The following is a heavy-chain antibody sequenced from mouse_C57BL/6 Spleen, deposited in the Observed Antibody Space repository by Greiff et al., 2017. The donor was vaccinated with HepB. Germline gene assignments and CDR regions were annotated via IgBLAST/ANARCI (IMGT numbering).Heavy chain of an antibody. J-gene: IGHJ3*01. CDR3: ARPTTVVAFAY. V-gene: IGHV5-9*01. CDR1: GFTFSSYT. D-gene: IGHD1-1*01. CDR2: ISGGGGNT. Sequence: DVMLVESGGGLVKPGGSLKLSCAASGFTFSSYTMSWVRQTPEKRLEWVATISGGGGNTYYPDSVKGRFTISRDNAKNTLYLQMSSLRSEDTALYYGARPTTVVAFAYWGQGTLVTVSA.